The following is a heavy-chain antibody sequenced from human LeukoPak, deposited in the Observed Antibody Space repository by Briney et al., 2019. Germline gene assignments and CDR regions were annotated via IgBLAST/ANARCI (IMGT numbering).Heavy chain of an antibody. CDR1: GYTFIDYF. D-gene: IGHD1-7*01. J-gene: IGHJ3*02. Sequence: GASVKLSCKASGYTFIDYFIHWMRQTPGQGLEWLGWINPNSGVTRYAQKFQDRVTMTRDTAAYMELSSLKSDDTAVYYCVRAVSGTLGGAFDIWGQGTAVTVSS. CDR3: VRAVSGTLGGAFDI. CDR2: INPNSGVT. V-gene: IGHV1-2*02.